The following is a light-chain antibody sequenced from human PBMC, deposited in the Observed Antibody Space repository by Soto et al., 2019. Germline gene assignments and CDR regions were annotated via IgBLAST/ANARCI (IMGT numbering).Light chain of an antibody. V-gene: IGKV1-5*01. CDR1: QSIGSW. CDR3: QQYDNWPWT. Sequence: DIQMTQSPSTLSASVGYRVTITCRASQSIGSWLAWYQQKPGKAPNLLIYDASTLESGVPSRFSGSGSGTEFTLTISSLQPDDFAVYYCQQYDNWPWTFGQGTTGDIK. J-gene: IGKJ1*01. CDR2: DAS.